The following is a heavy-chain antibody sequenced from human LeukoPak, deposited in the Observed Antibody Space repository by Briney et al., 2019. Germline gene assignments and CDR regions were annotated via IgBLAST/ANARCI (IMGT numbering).Heavy chain of an antibody. Sequence: GGSLRLSCAASGFTFSSYGMHWVRQAPGKGLEWVAVISYDGSNKYYADSVKGRFTISRDNSKNTLYLQMNSLRAEDTAVYYCAKAPYDILTGYSYYFDYWGQGTLVTVSS. CDR2: ISYDGSNK. V-gene: IGHV3-30*18. J-gene: IGHJ4*02. CDR3: AKAPYDILTGYSYYFDY. D-gene: IGHD3-9*01. CDR1: GFTFSSYG.